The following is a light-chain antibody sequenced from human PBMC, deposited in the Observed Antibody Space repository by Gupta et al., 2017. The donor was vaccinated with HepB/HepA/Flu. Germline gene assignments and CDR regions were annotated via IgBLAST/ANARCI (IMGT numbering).Light chain of an antibody. Sequence: QSVLTQPPSVSGAPGQRVTISCTGSSSNIGAGYDEHWYQQLPGTAPKLLIYGNINRPSGVPDRFSGSKSGTSASLAITGLQAEDEADYYCQSYDSSLSGSVFGGGTKQTVL. CDR2: GNI. J-gene: IGLJ2*01. V-gene: IGLV1-40*01. CDR1: SSNIGAGYD. CDR3: QSYDSSLSGSV.